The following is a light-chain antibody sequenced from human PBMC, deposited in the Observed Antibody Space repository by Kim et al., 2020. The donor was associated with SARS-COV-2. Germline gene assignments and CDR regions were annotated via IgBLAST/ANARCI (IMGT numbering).Light chain of an antibody. J-gene: IGLJ3*02. CDR2: LNSDGSH. CDR3: QTWGTGPWV. V-gene: IGLV4-69*02. Sequence: ASVKLTCTLSSGHSSYTIAWHQQQPGKGPRYLMKLNSDGSHTKGAEIPDRFSGSSSGAERYLTISSLQSEDEAVYYCQTWGTGPWVFGGGTQLTVL. CDR1: SGHSSYT.